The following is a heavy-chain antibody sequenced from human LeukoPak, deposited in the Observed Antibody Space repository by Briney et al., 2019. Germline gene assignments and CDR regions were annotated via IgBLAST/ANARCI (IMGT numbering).Heavy chain of an antibody. V-gene: IGHV3-23*01. D-gene: IGHD6-13*01. CDR1: GFTFSSYA. CDR2: ISGSAITT. CDR3: AKVSTWSKYYFDY. J-gene: IGHJ4*02. Sequence: GGSLRLSCTASGFTFSSYAMSWVRQAPGKGLEWVSTISGSAITTYYADSVTGRFTISRDNSKNTLYLQMNSLRAEDTAVYYCAKVSTWSKYYFDYWGQGTLVTVSS.